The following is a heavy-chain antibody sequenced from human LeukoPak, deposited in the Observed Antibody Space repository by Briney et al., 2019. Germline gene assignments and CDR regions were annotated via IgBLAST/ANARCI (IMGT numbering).Heavy chain of an antibody. CDR2: IYTSGIT. CDR1: GGSFSGYY. Sequence: PSETLSLTCAVYGGSFSGYYWNWIRQPAGKGLEWIGRIYTSGITNYNPSLKSRVTMSVDTSKNQFSLKLSSVTAADTAVYYCARRGVEDRTTTGENYFAYWGQGTLVTVSS. V-gene: IGHV4-59*10. J-gene: IGHJ4*02. D-gene: IGHD7-27*01. CDR3: ARRGVEDRTTTGENYFAY.